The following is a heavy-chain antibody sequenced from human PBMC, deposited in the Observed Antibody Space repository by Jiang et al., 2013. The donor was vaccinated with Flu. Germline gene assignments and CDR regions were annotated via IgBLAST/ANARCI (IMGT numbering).Heavy chain of an antibody. CDR1: GYTFTHYA. CDR3: TSLGRGDYYYYGMDV. J-gene: IGHJ6*02. D-gene: IGHD3-16*01. Sequence: QSGSELKKPGASVKLSCTASGYTFTHYAVNWVRQAPGQGLEWMGWINTNTGNPTYAQGFTGRFVFSSDTSVSTAYLQISSLEAEDTAVYYCTSLGRGDYYYYGMDVWGQGTTVTVSS. CDR2: INTNTGNP. V-gene: IGHV7-4-1*02.